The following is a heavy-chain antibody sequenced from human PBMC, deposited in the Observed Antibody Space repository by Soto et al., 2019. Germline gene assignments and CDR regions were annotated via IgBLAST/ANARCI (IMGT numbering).Heavy chain of an antibody. Sequence: PSETLSLTCTVSGGSTSSYYWSWIRQPPGKGLEWIGYIYYSGSTNYNPSLKSRVTISVDTSKNQFSLKLSSVTAADTAVYYCARRYCSGGSCYFASWFDPWGQGTLVTVSS. CDR3: ARRYCSGGSCYFASWFDP. V-gene: IGHV4-59*08. CDR1: GGSTSSYY. D-gene: IGHD2-15*01. CDR2: IYYSGST. J-gene: IGHJ5*02.